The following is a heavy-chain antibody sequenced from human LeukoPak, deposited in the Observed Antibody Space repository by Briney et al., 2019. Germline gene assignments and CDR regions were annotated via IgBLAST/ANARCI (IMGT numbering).Heavy chain of an antibody. J-gene: IGHJ4*02. CDR3: ASTDSSGYYKERFDY. Sequence: SVKVSCKASGGTFNSYAISWVRQAPGQGLEWMGRIIPIFGIANYAQKFQGRVTITADKSTSTAYMELSSLRSEDTAVYYCASTDSSGYYKERFDYWGQGTLVTVSS. CDR1: GGTFNSYA. CDR2: IIPIFGIA. D-gene: IGHD3-22*01. V-gene: IGHV1-69*04.